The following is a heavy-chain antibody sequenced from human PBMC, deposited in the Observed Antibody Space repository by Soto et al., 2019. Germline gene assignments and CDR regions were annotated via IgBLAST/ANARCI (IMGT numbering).Heavy chain of an antibody. D-gene: IGHD3-3*01. Sequence: QVQLQESGPGLVKPSNHLSLTCAVSGYSISSSNWWGWILQPPGKGLEWIGYNYYSGSTYYHPPRENRVTMSVATSNNHGSVKLSTENAVETDVYDCGRNGDGLDPWGQGTLVTVSS. CDR2: NYYSGST. J-gene: IGHJ5*02. CDR3: GRNGDGLDP. CDR1: GYSISSSNW. V-gene: IGHV4-28*01.